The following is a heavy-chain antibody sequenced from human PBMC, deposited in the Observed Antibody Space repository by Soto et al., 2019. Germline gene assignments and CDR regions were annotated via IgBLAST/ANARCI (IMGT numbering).Heavy chain of an antibody. CDR3: ARDGTGTTYGMDV. CDR2: IWYDGSNK. V-gene: IGHV3-33*01. Sequence: LSLSCAASGFTFSSYGMHWVRQAPGKGLEWVAVIWYDGSNKYYADSVKGRFTISRDNSKNTLYLQMNSLRAEDTAVYYCARDGTGTTYGMDVWGQGTTVTVSS. J-gene: IGHJ6*02. CDR1: GFTFSSYG. D-gene: IGHD1-7*01.